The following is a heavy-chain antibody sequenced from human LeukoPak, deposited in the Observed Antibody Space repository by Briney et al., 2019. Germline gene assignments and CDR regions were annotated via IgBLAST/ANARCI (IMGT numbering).Heavy chain of an antibody. CDR1: GFTFDDYT. J-gene: IGHJ4*02. CDR2: ITRDGGST. CDR3: ATERQQYFDY. Sequence: GGSLRLSCAASGFTFDDYTMHWVRQAPGKGLEWVSLITRDGGSTFYADSVKGRFTISRDNRKNSLSLQMNSLRSEDTALYYCATERQQYFDYWGQGSLVTVSS. V-gene: IGHV3-43*01.